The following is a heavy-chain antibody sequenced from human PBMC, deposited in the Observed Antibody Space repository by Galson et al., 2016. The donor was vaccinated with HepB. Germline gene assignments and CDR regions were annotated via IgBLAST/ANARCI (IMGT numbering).Heavy chain of an antibody. V-gene: IGHV1-3*01. CDR2: INGGSGDT. CDR1: GYTLTTYA. D-gene: IGHD4-17*01. Sequence: SVKVSCKASGYTLTTYAIHWVRQAPGQRLEWMGWINGGSGDTKYSQKFQGRLTITRDRSATTAYMELRSLRSEDTAMYYCARSLQRGRGYSLGYDYGDYTARGPNYFHYYGMDVWGQGTTVTVSS. CDR3: ARSLQRGRGYSLGYDYGDYTARGPNYFHYYGMDV. J-gene: IGHJ6*02.